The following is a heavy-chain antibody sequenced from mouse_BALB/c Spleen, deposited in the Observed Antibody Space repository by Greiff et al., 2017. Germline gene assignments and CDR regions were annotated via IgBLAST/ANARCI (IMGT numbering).Heavy chain of an antibody. Sequence: VQLQQSGPELMKPGASVKISCKASGYSFTSYYMHWVKQSHGKSLEWIGYIDPFNGGTSYNQKFKGKATLTVDKSSSTAYMHLSSLTSEDSAVYYCATTLYYGYSFDYWGQGTTLTVSS. CDR2: IDPFNGGT. J-gene: IGHJ2*01. CDR1: GYSFTSYY. D-gene: IGHD2-2*01. CDR3: ATTLYYGYSFDY. V-gene: IGHV1S135*01.